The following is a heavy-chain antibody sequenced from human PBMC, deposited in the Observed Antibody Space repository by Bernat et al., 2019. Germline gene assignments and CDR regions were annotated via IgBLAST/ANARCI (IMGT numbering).Heavy chain of an antibody. D-gene: IGHD1-1*01. V-gene: IGHV3-48*03. Sequence: EVQLVESGGGLVQPGGSLRLSCAASGFTFNSYELNWVRQAPGKGLEWVSYISSSGSSIYYADPVKGRFTISRDNAKNSLFLQMNSLRAEDTAVYYCARVFRSTLYFYYGMDVWGQGTTVTVSS. CDR3: ARVFRSTLYFYYGMDV. J-gene: IGHJ6*02. CDR1: GFTFNSYE. CDR2: ISSSGSSI.